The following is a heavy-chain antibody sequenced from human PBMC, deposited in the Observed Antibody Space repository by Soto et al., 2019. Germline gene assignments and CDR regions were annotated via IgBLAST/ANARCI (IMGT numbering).Heavy chain of an antibody. CDR2: ISSRGSTI. D-gene: IGHD2-8*01. Sequence: QVQLVESGGGLVKPGGSLRLSCAASGFTFSDHYMSWLRQAPGQGLEWVSYISSRGSTIYYADSVKCRLTISRDNAKNSLYLQMNILRAEDTVVYYCACPYAISFHSGGQGALVTVSS. V-gene: IGHV3-11*01. J-gene: IGHJ4*02. CDR3: ACPYAISFHS. CDR1: GFTFSDHY.